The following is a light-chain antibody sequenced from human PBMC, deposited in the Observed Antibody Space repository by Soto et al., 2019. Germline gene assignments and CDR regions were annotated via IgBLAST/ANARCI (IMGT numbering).Light chain of an antibody. Sequence: DIQLTQSPSFLSASVGDRVTITCRASQGIISYLAWYQQQPGTAPKLLIYAASTLQSGVPSRFSGSGSGTEFTLTISSLQPEEFATAYCPQLNSYLQYTCGQGTKLEIK. V-gene: IGKV1-9*01. CDR1: QGIISY. CDR2: AAS. J-gene: IGKJ2*01. CDR3: PQLNSYLQYT.